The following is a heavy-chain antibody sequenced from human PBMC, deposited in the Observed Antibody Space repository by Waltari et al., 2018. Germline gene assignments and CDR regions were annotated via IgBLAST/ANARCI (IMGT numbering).Heavy chain of an antibody. V-gene: IGHV1-69*01. J-gene: IGHJ3*02. D-gene: IGHD3-22*01. Sequence: QVQLVQSGAEVKKPGSSVKVSCKASGGTFSSYAISWVRQAPGQGIEWMGGIIPFFVTANYAQKCQGRVTITADESTSTAYMELSSLRSEDTAVYYCAREARMIVVRNAFDIWGQGTMVTVSS. CDR2: IIPFFVTA. CDR3: AREARMIVVRNAFDI. CDR1: GGTFSSYA.